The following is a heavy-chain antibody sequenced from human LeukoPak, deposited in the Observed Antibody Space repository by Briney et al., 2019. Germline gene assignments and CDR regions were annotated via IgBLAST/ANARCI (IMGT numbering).Heavy chain of an antibody. CDR1: GFTFDDYT. D-gene: IGHD3-10*01. V-gene: IGHV3-21*01. CDR2: ISSSSSYI. CDR3: ARDYYGSGSYYRFFDY. Sequence: GGSLRLSCAASGFTFDDYTMNWVRQAPGKGLEWVSSISSSSSYIYYADSVKGRFTISRDNAKNSLYLQMNSLRAEDTAVYYCARDYYGSGSYYRFFDYWGQGTLVTVSS. J-gene: IGHJ4*02.